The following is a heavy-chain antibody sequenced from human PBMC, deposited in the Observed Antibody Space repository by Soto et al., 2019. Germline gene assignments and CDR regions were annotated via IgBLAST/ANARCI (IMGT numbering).Heavy chain of an antibody. Sequence: PGGSLRLSCAASGFTFSSYAMHWVRQAPGKGLEWVAVISYDGSNKYYADSVKGRFTISRDNSKNTLYLQMNSLRAEDTAVYYCARDTKRQLSLNYYYGMDVWGQGTTVTVSS. CDR3: ARDTKRQLSLNYYYGMDV. J-gene: IGHJ6*02. V-gene: IGHV3-30-3*01. CDR1: GFTFSSYA. D-gene: IGHD6-6*01. CDR2: ISYDGSNK.